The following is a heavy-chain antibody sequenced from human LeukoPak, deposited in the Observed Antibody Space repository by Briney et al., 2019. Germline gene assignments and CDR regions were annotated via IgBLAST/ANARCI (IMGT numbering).Heavy chain of an antibody. CDR3: ASGQVVVVPAAVSYYYYMDV. V-gene: IGHV4-34*01. CDR1: GGSISSYY. D-gene: IGHD2-2*01. Sequence: SETLSLTCTVSGGSISSYYWSWIRQPPGKGLEWIGEINHSGSTNYNPSLKSRVTISVDTSKNQFSLKLSSVTAADTAVYYCASGQVVVVPAAVSYYYYMDVWGKGTTVTVSS. J-gene: IGHJ6*03. CDR2: INHSGST.